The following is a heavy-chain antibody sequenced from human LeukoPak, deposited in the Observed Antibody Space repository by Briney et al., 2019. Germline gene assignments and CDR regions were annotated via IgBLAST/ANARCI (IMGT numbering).Heavy chain of an antibody. CDR3: ARRSVAVAGYRPFDY. D-gene: IGHD6-19*01. CDR2: IYYSGST. J-gene: IGHJ4*02. CDR1: GGSITSYY. V-gene: IGHV4-59*08. Sequence: SETLSLTCTVSGGSITSYYWGWIRQPPGKGLEWIGYIYYSGSTYYNPSLKSRVTISVDTSKNQFSLKLSSVTAADTAVYYCARRSVAVAGYRPFDYWGQGTLVTVSS.